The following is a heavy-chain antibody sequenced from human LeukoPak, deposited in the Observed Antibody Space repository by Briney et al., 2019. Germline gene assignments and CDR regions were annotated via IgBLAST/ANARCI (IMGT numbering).Heavy chain of an antibody. CDR1: GYSISSGYY. CDR2: MYHSGST. V-gene: IGHV4-38-2*01. Sequence: SSETLSLTCAVSGYSISSGYYWGWIRQPPGKGLEWIGSMYHSGSTYYNPSLKSRVTISVDTSKNRFSLKLSSVTAADTAVYYCARVGDILTGYPHFGYWGQGTLVTVSS. D-gene: IGHD3-9*01. CDR3: ARVGDILTGYPHFGY. J-gene: IGHJ4*02.